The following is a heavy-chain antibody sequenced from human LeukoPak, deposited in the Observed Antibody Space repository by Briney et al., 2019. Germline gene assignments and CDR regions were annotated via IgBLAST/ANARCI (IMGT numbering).Heavy chain of an antibody. J-gene: IGHJ5*02. CDR2: IIPIFGTA. D-gene: IGHD3-10*01. V-gene: IGHV1-69*13. CDR3: ARVVWFGEYNWFDP. CDR1: GYTFTSYY. Sequence: SVKVSCKASGYTFTSYYMHWVRQAPGQGLEWMGGIIPIFGTANYAQKFQGRVTITADESTSTAYMELSSLRSEDTAVYYCARVVWFGEYNWFDPWGQGTLVTVSS.